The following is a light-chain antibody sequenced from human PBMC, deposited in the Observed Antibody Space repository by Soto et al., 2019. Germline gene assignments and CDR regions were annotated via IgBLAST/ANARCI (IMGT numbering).Light chain of an antibody. CDR3: QQSYSSPWT. J-gene: IGKJ1*01. CDR2: AAS. Sequence: IQMTQSPSSLSASVGDRVTITCRASQSISSYLNWYQQKPGKAPNLLIYAASSLQSGVPSRFSGSGSGTDFTLTISSLQPEDFATYYCQQSYSSPWTFGQGTKVEIK. V-gene: IGKV1-39*01. CDR1: QSISSY.